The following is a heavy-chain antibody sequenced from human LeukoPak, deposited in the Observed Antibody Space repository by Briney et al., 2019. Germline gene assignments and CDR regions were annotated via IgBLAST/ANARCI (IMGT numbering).Heavy chain of an antibody. CDR1: GGSISSSSYY. J-gene: IGHJ4*02. CDR2: IYYTGNT. CDR3: ARDVVGMGGYGAYVGLPLDY. D-gene: IGHD5-12*01. Sequence: PSETLSLTCTVSGGSISSSSYYWGWIRQPPGKGLGWIGSIYYTGNTYYNPSLKSRVTISLDTSKNQFSLKLSSVTAADTAVYYCARDVVGMGGYGAYVGLPLDYWDQGALVTVSS. V-gene: IGHV4-39*02.